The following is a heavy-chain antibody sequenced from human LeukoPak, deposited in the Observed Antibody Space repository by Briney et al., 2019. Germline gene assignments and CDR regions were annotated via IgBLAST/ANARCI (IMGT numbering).Heavy chain of an antibody. D-gene: IGHD3-10*01. Sequence: GGSLRLSCAASGFTFSSYSMNWVRQAPGKGLEWVSSISSGSSYIYYADSVKGRFTISRDNAKNSLYLQMNSLRAEDTAVYYCARGSYYGSGSSAIDYWGQGTLVTVSS. CDR2: ISSGSSYI. V-gene: IGHV3-21*01. CDR3: ARGSYYGSGSSAIDY. J-gene: IGHJ4*02. CDR1: GFTFSSYS.